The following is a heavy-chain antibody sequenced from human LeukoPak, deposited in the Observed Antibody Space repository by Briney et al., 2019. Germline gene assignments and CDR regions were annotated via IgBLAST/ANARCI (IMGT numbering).Heavy chain of an antibody. Sequence: GGSLRLSCAASGFTFSSYWMSWVRQAPGKGLEWVANIKQDGSEKYYVDSVKGRFTISRDNAKNSLYLQMNSLRAEDTAVYYCARGRNYDYVWGSYRYDYWGQGTLVTVSS. J-gene: IGHJ4*02. D-gene: IGHD3-16*02. V-gene: IGHV3-7*01. CDR1: GFTFSSYW. CDR3: ARGRNYDYVWGSYRYDY. CDR2: IKQDGSEK.